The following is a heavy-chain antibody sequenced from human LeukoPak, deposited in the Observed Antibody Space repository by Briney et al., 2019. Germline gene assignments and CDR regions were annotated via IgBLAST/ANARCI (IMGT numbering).Heavy chain of an antibody. CDR3: AHSFGTRRNGYNLERAWGLGPSQPYNWFDP. CDR2: IYWDDDK. CDR1: GFSLNTSGVG. V-gene: IGHV2-5*02. D-gene: IGHD5-24*01. J-gene: IGHJ5*02. Sequence: SGPTLVKPTQTLTLTYTFSGFSLNTSGVGVAWIRQPPGKALEWLALIYWDDDKRYSPSLKSRLTITKDTSKNQVVLTMTNMDPVDTATYYCAHSFGTRRNGYNLERAWGLGPSQPYNWFDPWGQGILVTVSS.